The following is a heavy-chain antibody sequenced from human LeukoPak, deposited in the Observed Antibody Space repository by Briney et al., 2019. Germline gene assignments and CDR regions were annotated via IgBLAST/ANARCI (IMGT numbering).Heavy chain of an antibody. CDR3: ARVDSCGGDCYWLNYFDY. D-gene: IGHD2-21*02. Sequence: ASVKVSCKASGYTFTSYYMHRVRQAPGQGLEWMGIINPSGGSTSYAQKFQGRVTMTRDTSTSTVYMELSSLRSEDTAVYYCARVDSCGGDCYWLNYFDYWGQGTLVTVSS. V-gene: IGHV1-46*01. CDR1: GYTFTSYY. J-gene: IGHJ4*02. CDR2: INPSGGST.